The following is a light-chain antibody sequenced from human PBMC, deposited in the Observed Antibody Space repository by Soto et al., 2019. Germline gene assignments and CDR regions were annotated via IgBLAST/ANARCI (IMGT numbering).Light chain of an antibody. CDR2: GVS. Sequence: ESALTQSPGTLSLSPGERATLSCRATQSVTNNYFAWYQQKPGQSPMLLIYGVSSRATDIPDRFSGSGSGTDFTLTISRLESEDFVVYYCQQYSSLPHTFGQGTKLEVK. J-gene: IGKJ2*01. CDR1: QSVTNNY. CDR3: QQYSSLPHT. V-gene: IGKV3-20*01.